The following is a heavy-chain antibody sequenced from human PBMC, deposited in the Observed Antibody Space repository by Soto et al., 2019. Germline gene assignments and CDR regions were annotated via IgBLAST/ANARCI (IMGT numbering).Heavy chain of an antibody. CDR1: GFTFSSYW. V-gene: IGHV3-7*05. CDR3: AGGGPPARPLWFGELLFPTAYYYYGMDV. CDR2: IKQDGSEK. D-gene: IGHD3-10*01. Sequence: GGSLRLSCAASGFTFSSYWMSWVRQAPGKGLEWVANIKQDGSEKYYVDSVKGRFTISRDNAKNSLYLQMNSLRAEDTAVYYCAGGGPPARPLWFGELLFPTAYYYYGMDVWGQGTTVTVSS. J-gene: IGHJ6*02.